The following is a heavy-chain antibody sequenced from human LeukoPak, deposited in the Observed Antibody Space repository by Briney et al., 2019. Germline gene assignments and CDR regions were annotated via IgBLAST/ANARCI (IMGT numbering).Heavy chain of an antibody. CDR2: INPNSGGT. V-gene: IGHV1-2*02. J-gene: IGHJ3*02. D-gene: IGHD3-22*01. CDR1: GYTFTGYY. Sequence: GASVKVSCKASGYTFTGYYMHWVRQAPGQGLEWMGWINPNSGGTNYAQKLQGRVTMTTDTSTSTAYMELRSLRSDDTAVYYCARDYYDSSGYSINDAFDIWGQGTMVTVSS. CDR3: ARDYYDSSGYSINDAFDI.